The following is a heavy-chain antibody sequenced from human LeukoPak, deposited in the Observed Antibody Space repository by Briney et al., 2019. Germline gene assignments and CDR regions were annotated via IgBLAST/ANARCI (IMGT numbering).Heavy chain of an antibody. CDR1: GGSITSGNW. Sequence: SGTLSLTCAVSGGSITSGNWWTWVRQPPGKGLEWIGEVYHSGAANYNPSLKTRVTISVDKSKNEFSLALTSLNAADTAVYYCARARYVNSFYAFDIWGQGTLVTVSS. CDR2: VYHSGAA. V-gene: IGHV4-4*02. D-gene: IGHD3-9*01. J-gene: IGHJ3*02. CDR3: ARARYVNSFYAFDI.